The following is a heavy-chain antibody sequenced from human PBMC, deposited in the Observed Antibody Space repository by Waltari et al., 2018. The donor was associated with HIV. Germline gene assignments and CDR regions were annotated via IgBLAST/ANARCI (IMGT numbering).Heavy chain of an antibody. Sequence: EVQLVESGGGLVQPGGSLSLSCAASGFTFTNYAMNWVRQAPGKGLGWVSAISGSGGSTYYADSVKGRFTISRDNSKNTLYLQMNSLRAEDTAVYYCAKDDSTGSSGYYPFHYWGQGTLITVSS. D-gene: IGHD3-22*01. CDR2: ISGSGGST. CDR3: AKDDSTGSSGYYPFHY. CDR1: GFTFTNYA. V-gene: IGHV3-23*04. J-gene: IGHJ4*02.